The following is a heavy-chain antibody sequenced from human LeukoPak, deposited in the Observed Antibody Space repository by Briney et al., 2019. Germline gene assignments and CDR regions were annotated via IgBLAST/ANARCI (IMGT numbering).Heavy chain of an antibody. Sequence: SETLSLTCTVSGGSISSGGYYWSWIRQHPGKDLEWIGYIYYSGSPYYNPSLRNRVTISLDTSKNQFSLKLSSVTAADTAVYYCARDRRGYPLDYWGQGTLVTASS. CDR3: ARDRRGYPLDY. CDR1: GGSISSGGYY. D-gene: IGHD6-13*01. CDR2: IYYSGSP. J-gene: IGHJ4*02. V-gene: IGHV4-31*03.